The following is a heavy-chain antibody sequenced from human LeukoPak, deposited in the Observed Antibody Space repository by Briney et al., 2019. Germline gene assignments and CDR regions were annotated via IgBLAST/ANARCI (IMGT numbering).Heavy chain of an antibody. Sequence: SETLSLTCAVYGGSFSSYYWAWIRQSPEKGLEWIGSIYYFGSTYDNPSLKSRVTMSVDTSKDQFSLNLTSVTAADTAIYYCARRHKGNWGSSWFDPWGPGTQVIVSS. V-gene: IGHV4-39*01. CDR2: IYYFGST. CDR1: GGSFSSYY. D-gene: IGHD7-27*01. CDR3: ARRHKGNWGSSWFDP. J-gene: IGHJ5*02.